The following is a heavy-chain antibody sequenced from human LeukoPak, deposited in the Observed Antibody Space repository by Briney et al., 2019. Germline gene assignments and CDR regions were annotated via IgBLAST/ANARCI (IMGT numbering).Heavy chain of an antibody. J-gene: IGHJ4*02. D-gene: IGHD1-26*01. V-gene: IGHV4-59*08. Sequence: SATLSLNCIVSGDSIRSSFWSWIRQPPGKELEWIAYMYYSGSTDSNPSLKSRVTVSVDTSKNQFSLKLSSVTAADSAVYYCARHVSVGNLCYFDHWGQGILVTVSS. CDR1: GDSIRSSF. CDR2: MYYSGST. CDR3: ARHVSVGNLCYFDH.